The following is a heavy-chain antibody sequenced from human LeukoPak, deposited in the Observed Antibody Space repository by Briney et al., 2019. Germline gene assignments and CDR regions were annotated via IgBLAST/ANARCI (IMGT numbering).Heavy chain of an antibody. J-gene: IGHJ3*02. CDR3: AKDLSTVLDALNI. D-gene: IGHD4-17*01. CDR1: GFLFSSYE. CDR2: ISTSGGTI. V-gene: IGHV3-48*03. Sequence: GGSLRLSCAASGFLFSSYEMNWVRQAPGKGLEWVSYISTSGGTIYYADSVKGRFTISRDNKKNFLYLQMNNLGTEDTALFYCAKDLSTVLDALNIWGQGTLVTVSS.